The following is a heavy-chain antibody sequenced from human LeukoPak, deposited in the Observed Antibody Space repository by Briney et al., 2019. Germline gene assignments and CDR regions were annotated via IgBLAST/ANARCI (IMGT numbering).Heavy chain of an antibody. Sequence: GGSLRLSCAASGFTFSDYDMSWIRQAPGKGLEWVSYISSSGSTIYYADSVKGRFTISRDNAKNSLYLQMNSLRAEDTAVCYCARDCSSTSCRGFRWFDPWGQGTLVTVSS. V-gene: IGHV3-11*01. CDR2: ISSSGSTI. D-gene: IGHD2-2*01. J-gene: IGHJ5*02. CDR3: ARDCSSTSCRGFRWFDP. CDR1: GFTFSDYD.